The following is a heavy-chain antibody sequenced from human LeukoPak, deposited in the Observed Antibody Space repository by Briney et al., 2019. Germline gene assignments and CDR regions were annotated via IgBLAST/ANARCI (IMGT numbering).Heavy chain of an antibody. J-gene: IGHJ4*02. D-gene: IGHD2-2*01. CDR3: ARESQGYCSSTSCYSPLDY. CDR2: INPNSGGT. Sequence: ASVKVSCKASGYTFTGYYMHWVRQAPGQGLEWMGWINPNSGGTNYAQKFQGRVTMTRDTSISTAYMELSRLRSDDTAVYYCARESQGYCSSTSCYSPLDYWGQGTLVTVSS. CDR1: GYTFTGYY. V-gene: IGHV1-2*02.